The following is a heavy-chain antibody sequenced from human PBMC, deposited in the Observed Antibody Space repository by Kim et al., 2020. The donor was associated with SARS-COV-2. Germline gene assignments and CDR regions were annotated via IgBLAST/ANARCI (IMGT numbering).Heavy chain of an antibody. Sequence: GGSLRLSCAASGFTFSSYSMNWVRQAPGKGLEWVSSISSSSSYIYYADSVKGRFTISRDNAKNSLYLQMNSLRAEDTAVYYCARDEGYYYGSGSCCSGWFDPWGQGTLVTVSS. CDR2: ISSSSSYI. D-gene: IGHD3-10*01. V-gene: IGHV3-21*01. CDR1: GFTFSSYS. CDR3: ARDEGYYYGSGSCCSGWFDP. J-gene: IGHJ5*02.